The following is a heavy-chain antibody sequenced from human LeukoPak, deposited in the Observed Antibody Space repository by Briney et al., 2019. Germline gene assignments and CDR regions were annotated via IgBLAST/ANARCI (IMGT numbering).Heavy chain of an antibody. CDR3: ARDPYIKAFDI. J-gene: IGHJ3*02. D-gene: IGHD1-14*01. Sequence: GGSLRLSCAASGFTFRSYWMTWLRQAPGKELELVAHTNQDGSEESYADSVKGRFTISRDNAKNSLHLQMNNLRVEDTAVYYCARDPYIKAFDIWGQGTMVTVSS. CDR1: GFTFRSYW. V-gene: IGHV3-7*01. CDR2: TNQDGSEE.